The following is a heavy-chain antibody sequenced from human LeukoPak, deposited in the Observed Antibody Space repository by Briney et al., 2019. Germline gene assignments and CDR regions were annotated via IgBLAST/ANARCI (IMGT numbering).Heavy chain of an antibody. D-gene: IGHD5-24*01. CDR1: GFSFSTYS. V-gene: IGHV3-53*01. Sequence: GGSLRLSCAASGFSFSTYSMNWVRQAPGKGLEWVSVIYSGGSTYYADSVKGRFTISRDNSKNTLYLQMNSLRAEDTAVYYCARDYPEMATKYGMDVWGQGTTVTVSS. J-gene: IGHJ6*02. CDR2: IYSGGST. CDR3: ARDYPEMATKYGMDV.